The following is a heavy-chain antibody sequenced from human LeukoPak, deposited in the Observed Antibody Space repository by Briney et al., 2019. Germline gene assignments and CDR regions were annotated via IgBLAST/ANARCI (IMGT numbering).Heavy chain of an antibody. CDR3: ARSKTRFDY. J-gene: IGHJ4*02. V-gene: IGHV1-46*01. CDR1: GYTFTNYY. Sequence: AAVKVPCKASGYTFTNYYMHWVRQAPGQRLEWMGIIDPSGGSTSYAQKFQGRATMTRDTSTSTVYMELSSLTSEDTAVYYCARSKTRFDYWGQGTLVTVSS. CDR2: IDPSGGST.